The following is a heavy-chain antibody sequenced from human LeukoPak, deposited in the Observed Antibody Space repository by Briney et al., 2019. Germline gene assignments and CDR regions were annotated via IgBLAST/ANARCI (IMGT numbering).Heavy chain of an antibody. J-gene: IGHJ4*02. CDR1: GYPFTGYY. CDR2: INPNSGFT. V-gene: IGHV1-2*02. Sequence: ASVKVSCRASGYPFTGYYLHWVRQAPGQGLEWMGWINPNSGFTNYAQKFQGRVTMTRDTSISTAYMELSRLRSDDTAVYYCARLADCSSSSCRSFDYWGQGTLVTVSS. CDR3: ARLADCSSSSCRSFDY. D-gene: IGHD2-2*01.